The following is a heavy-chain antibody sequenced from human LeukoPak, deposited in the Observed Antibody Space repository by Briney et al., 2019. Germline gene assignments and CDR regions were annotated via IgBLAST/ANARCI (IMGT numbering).Heavy chain of an antibody. V-gene: IGHV4-39*01. D-gene: IGHD3-9*01. J-gene: IGHJ3*02. CDR3: ARGEFNYDILTGYYLGAFDI. CDR1: GDSISSSNCY. CDR2: IYFSGGT. Sequence: SETLSLTCTVSGDSISSSNCYWGWIRQPPGKGLEWIGSIYFSGGTYYNASLKSRVTISVDTSKNQFSLKLSSVTAADTAVYYCARGEFNYDILTGYYLGAFDIWGQGTMVTVSS.